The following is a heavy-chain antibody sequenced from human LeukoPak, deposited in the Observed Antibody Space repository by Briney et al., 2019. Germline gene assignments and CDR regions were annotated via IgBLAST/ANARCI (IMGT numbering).Heavy chain of an antibody. CDR3: ARVYCSGGSCYSRGFDY. CDR2: IYYSGST. CDR1: GGSISSSSYY. J-gene: IGHJ4*02. V-gene: IGHV4-39*07. Sequence: SETLSLTCTVSGGSISSSSYYWGWIRQPPGKGLEWIGSIYYSGSTYYNPSLKSRVTISVDTSKNQFSLKLSSVTAADTAVYYCARVYCSGGSCYSRGFDYWGQGTLVTVSS. D-gene: IGHD2-15*01.